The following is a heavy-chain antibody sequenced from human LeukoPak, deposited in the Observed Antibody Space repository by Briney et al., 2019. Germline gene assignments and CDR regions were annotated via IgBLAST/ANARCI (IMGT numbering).Heavy chain of an antibody. Sequence: PSETLSLTCAVYGGSFSGYYWSCIRQPPGKGLEWIGEINHSGRTNYNPSLKSRVTISVDTSKNQFSLKLSSVTAADTAVYYCARRSETYYYGSGSYYKWFDPWGQGTLVTVSS. CDR1: GGSFSGYY. J-gene: IGHJ5*02. V-gene: IGHV4-34*01. CDR2: INHSGRT. D-gene: IGHD3-10*01. CDR3: ARRSETYYYGSGSYYKWFDP.